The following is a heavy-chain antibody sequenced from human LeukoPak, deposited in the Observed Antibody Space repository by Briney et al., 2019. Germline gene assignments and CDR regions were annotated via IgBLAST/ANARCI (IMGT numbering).Heavy chain of an antibody. CDR1: GGSISGYY. J-gene: IGHJ4*02. V-gene: IGHV4-59*01. D-gene: IGHD3-22*01. CDR3: AKGSYYDSSGSFYFDY. CDR2: IYYSGST. Sequence: SETLSLTCTVSGGSISGYYWSWIRQPPGKGLEWIGYIYYSGSTNYNPSLKSRITISVDTSKNQFSLKLSSVTAADTAVYYCAKGSYYDSSGSFYFDYWGQGTLVTVSS.